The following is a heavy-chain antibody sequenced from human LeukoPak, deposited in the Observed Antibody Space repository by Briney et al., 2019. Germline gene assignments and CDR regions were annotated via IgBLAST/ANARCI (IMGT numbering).Heavy chain of an antibody. J-gene: IGHJ4*02. CDR1: GGSISSYY. Sequence: SETLSLTCTVSGGSISSYYWSWMRQPAGKGLEWIGRIYTSGSTNYNPSLKSRVTMSVGTSKNQFSLKLSSVTAADTAVYYCARVVVVVAATHIDYWGQGTLVTVSS. V-gene: IGHV4-4*07. D-gene: IGHD2-15*01. CDR3: ARVVVVVAATHIDY. CDR2: IYTSGST.